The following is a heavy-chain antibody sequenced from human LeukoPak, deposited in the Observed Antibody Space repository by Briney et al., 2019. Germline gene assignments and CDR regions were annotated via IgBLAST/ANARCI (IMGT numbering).Heavy chain of an antibody. D-gene: IGHD3-10*01. J-gene: IGHJ4*02. CDR3: AKDIGSYYDY. V-gene: IGHV3-21*01. CDR1: GFTFNRYN. Sequence: GGSLRLSCAASGFTFNRYNMNWVRRAPGKGLEWVSSISTSSSYIYYADSVKGRFTISRDNSKNTLYLEMNSLRAEDTAVYYCAKDIGSYYDYWGQGILVTVSS. CDR2: ISTSSSYI.